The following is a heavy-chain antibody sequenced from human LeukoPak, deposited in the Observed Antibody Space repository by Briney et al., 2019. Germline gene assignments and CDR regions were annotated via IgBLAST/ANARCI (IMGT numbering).Heavy chain of an antibody. CDR1: GGXFSSYA. CDR2: IFPIFGTA. J-gene: IGHJ4*02. CDR3: ARDHRIDSSGSYYNLDY. V-gene: IGHV1-69*01. D-gene: IGHD1-26*01. Sequence: SVKVSCKASGGXFSSYAISWVRQAPGQGLEWMGGIFPIFGTANYAQKFQGRVTITADESTSTAYMELSSLRSENTAVYYCARDHRIDSSGSYYNLDYWGQGTLVTVSS.